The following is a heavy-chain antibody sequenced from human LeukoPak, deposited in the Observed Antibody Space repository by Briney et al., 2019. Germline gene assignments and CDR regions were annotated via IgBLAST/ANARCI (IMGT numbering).Heavy chain of an antibody. CDR3: ATLGSRDGYNYFDY. D-gene: IGHD5-24*01. CDR1: GGSISSDY. V-gene: IGHV4-59*08. J-gene: IGHJ4*02. Sequence: SETLSLTCTVSGGSISSDYWSWIRQPPGKGLEWIGYIYFSGSTNYNPSLKSRVTISVDTSKNQFSLKLSSVTAADTAVYYCATLGSRDGYNYFDYWGQGTLVTVSS. CDR2: IYFSGST.